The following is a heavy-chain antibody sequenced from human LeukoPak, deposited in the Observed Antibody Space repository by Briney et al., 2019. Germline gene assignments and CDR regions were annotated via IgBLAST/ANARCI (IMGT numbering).Heavy chain of an antibody. CDR1: GFTFSKFW. CDR2: INSDGTTT. Sequence: GGSLRLSCAASGFTFSKFWMHWVRQAPGKGLVWVSRINSDGTTTTYADSVKGRFTISRDNAKNTLYLQMNSLRAEDTAVYYCARSLLGGTSDYWGQGTLVTVSS. CDR3: ARSLLGGTSDY. J-gene: IGHJ4*02. V-gene: IGHV3-74*01. D-gene: IGHD1-7*01.